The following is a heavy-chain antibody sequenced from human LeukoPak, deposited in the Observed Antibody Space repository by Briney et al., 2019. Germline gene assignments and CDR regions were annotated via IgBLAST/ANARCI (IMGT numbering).Heavy chain of an antibody. CDR1: GFTFSSYG. Sequence: PGGSLRLSCAASGFTFSSYGMHWVRQAPGKGLEWVAVIWYDGSNKYYADSVKGRFTISRDNSKNTLYLQMNSLRAEDTAVYYCAKDGPTCSGGSCPGSYFDYWGQGTLVTVSS. CDR3: AKDGPTCSGGSCPGSYFDY. CDR2: IWYDGSNK. J-gene: IGHJ4*02. D-gene: IGHD2-15*01. V-gene: IGHV3-33*06.